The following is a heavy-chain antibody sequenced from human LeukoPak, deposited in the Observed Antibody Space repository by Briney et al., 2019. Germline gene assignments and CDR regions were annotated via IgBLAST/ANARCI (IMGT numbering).Heavy chain of an antibody. Sequence: SETLSLTCAVYGGSFSGYYWSWIRQPPGKGLEWIGEINHSGSTEYNPSLKSRLTISVDTSKSQFSLNLSSVTAADTAVYYCASFGRVGAYYCYYAMDVWGQGTTVTVSS. J-gene: IGHJ6*02. CDR1: GGSFSGYY. CDR3: ASFGRVGAYYCYYAMDV. D-gene: IGHD1-26*01. V-gene: IGHV4-34*01. CDR2: INHSGST.